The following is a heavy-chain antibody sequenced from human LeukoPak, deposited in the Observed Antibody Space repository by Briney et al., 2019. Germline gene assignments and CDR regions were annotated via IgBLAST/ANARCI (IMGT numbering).Heavy chain of an antibody. CDR2: ISGSGGST. V-gene: IGHV3-23*01. Sequence: GGFLRLSCAASGFTFSSYAMSWVRQAPGKGLEWVSAISGSGGSTYYADSVKGRFTISRDNSKNTLYLQMNSLRAEDTAVYYCAKDPPPIVVVPAAKPADVWGKGTTVTVSS. D-gene: IGHD2-2*01. CDR1: GFTFSSYA. CDR3: AKDPPPIVVVPAAKPADV. J-gene: IGHJ6*04.